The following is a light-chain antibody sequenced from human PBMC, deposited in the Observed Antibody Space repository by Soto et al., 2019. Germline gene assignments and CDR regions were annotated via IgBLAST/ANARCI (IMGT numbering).Light chain of an antibody. V-gene: IGKV2-24*01. Sequence: DIVLTQTPLSSPVTLGQPASISCRSSQSLVHSDGNTYLSWLQQRPGQLPRLLIYKVSNRLSGVPDRFSGSGAETDFTLEISRVEAEDVGVYYCLQATQYRPYTFGQGTKLEIK. CDR1: QSLVHSDGNTY. J-gene: IGKJ2*01. CDR3: LQATQYRPYT. CDR2: KVS.